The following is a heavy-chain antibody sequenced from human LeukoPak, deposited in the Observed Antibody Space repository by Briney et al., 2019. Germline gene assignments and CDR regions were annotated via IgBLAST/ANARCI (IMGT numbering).Heavy chain of an antibody. CDR2: ISSYKGNT. V-gene: IGHV1-18*01. CDR1: GYTFTSYR. J-gene: IGHJ4*02. Sequence: GAAVNVSFKGTGYTFTSYRINEVRQAPGQGLAWMGFISSYKGNTNYAQKLQGRVPMTTDTSTSTAYMERRRLRSDDTDVYYCARGYSSSWSMVYWGQGTLVTVSS. D-gene: IGHD6-13*01. CDR3: ARGYSSSWSMVY.